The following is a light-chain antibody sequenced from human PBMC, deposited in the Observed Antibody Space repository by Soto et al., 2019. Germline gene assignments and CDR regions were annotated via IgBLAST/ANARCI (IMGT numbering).Light chain of an antibody. CDR1: SSDVGGYNY. J-gene: IGLJ1*01. CDR2: EVS. Sequence: QSALTQPASVSGSPGQSITISCTGTSSDVGGYNYVSWYQQHPGKAPKLIIYEVSNRPSGVSNRFSGSKSGNTASLTISWLQAEDEADYYCSSYTGSSTPYVFGTGTKLTVL. V-gene: IGLV2-14*01. CDR3: SSYTGSSTPYV.